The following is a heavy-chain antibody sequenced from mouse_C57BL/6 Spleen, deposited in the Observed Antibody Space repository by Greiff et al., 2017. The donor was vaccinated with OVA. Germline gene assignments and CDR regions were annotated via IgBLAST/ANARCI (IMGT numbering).Heavy chain of an antibody. Sequence: QVQLQQPGAELVKPGASVKLSCKASGYTFTSYWMQWVKQRPGQGLEWIGEIDPSDSYTNYNQKFKGKATLTVDKSSSTAYMQLSSLTSEDSAVYYCAKRQLRLFAWFAYWGQGTLVTVSA. CDR2: IDPSDSYT. D-gene: IGHD3-2*02. CDR1: GYTFTSYW. CDR3: AKRQLRLFAWFAY. V-gene: IGHV1-50*01. J-gene: IGHJ3*01.